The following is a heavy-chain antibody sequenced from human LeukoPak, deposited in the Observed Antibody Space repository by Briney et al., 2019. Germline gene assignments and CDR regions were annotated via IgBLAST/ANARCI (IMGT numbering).Heavy chain of an antibody. CDR3: ANHLACGSTSCPSFDD. J-gene: IGHJ4*02. CDR2: ISDRGSYI. D-gene: IGHD2-2*01. Sequence: GGFLRLSCTASGFTFNTYSMNWVRQAPGKGLEWVASISDRGSYIYYTDSVKGRFTITRDNAKNSLNLQMNSLRADDTAVYYCANHLACGSTSCPSFDDWGQGTLVTVSS. CDR1: GFTFNTYS. V-gene: IGHV3-21*01.